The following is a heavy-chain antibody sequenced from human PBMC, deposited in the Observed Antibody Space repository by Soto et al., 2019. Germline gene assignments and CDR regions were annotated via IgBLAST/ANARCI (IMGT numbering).Heavy chain of an antibody. CDR3: ERIKGTTTFRSDY. V-gene: IGHV4-39*01. CDR2: IYYSGNT. Sequence: PSETLSLTCSVSGGSISSPSYYWGWICQPPGKGLEWIGSIYYSGNTYYNPSLKSRVTIFVDTSRNQFSLKVNSVTAADTAVSFCERIKGTTTFRSDYWGQGTLVTVSS. CDR1: GGSISSPSYY. D-gene: IGHD1-1*01. J-gene: IGHJ4*02.